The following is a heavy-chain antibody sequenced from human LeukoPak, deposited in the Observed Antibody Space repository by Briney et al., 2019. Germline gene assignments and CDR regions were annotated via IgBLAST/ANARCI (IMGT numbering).Heavy chain of an antibody. V-gene: IGHV1-69*01. J-gene: IGHJ6*02. CDR2: IIPIFGTA. D-gene: IGHD3-9*01. CDR3: ARHLLRYFDWTHEITSSYYYYGMDV. CDR1: GGTFSSYA. Sequence: SVKVSCKASGGTFSSYAISWVRQAPGQGLEWMGGIIPIFGTANYAQKFQGRVTITADESTSTAYMELSSLRSEDTAVYYCARHLLRYFDWTHEITSSYYYYGMDVWGQGTTVTVSS.